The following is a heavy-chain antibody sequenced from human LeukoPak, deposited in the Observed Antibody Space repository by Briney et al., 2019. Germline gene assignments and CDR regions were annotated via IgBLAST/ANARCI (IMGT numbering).Heavy chain of an antibody. CDR2: IYNGGTT. Sequence: GGSLRLSCAASGFTFSDYYMSWIRQAPGKGLEWVSVIYNGGTTYYADSVKGRFTISRDNSKSTLFVYLQMNSLRTDDTAVYYCAGGGEAARSLHYWGQGTLVTVSS. J-gene: IGHJ4*02. CDR1: GFTFSDYY. CDR3: AGGGEAARSLHY. V-gene: IGHV3-66*02. D-gene: IGHD6-6*01.